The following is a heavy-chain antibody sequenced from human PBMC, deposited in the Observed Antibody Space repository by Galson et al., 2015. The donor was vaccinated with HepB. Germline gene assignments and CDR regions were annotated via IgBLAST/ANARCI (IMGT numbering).Heavy chain of an antibody. V-gene: IGHV1-2*02. CDR2: INPNSGGT. J-gene: IGHJ4*02. Sequence: SVKVSCKASGYTFTGYYMHWVRRAPGQGLEWMGWINPNSGGTNYAQKFQGRVTMTRDTSISTAYMELSRLRSDDTAVYYCVSPIVVVPAAIGVWGQGTLVTVSS. CDR1: GYTFTGYY. D-gene: IGHD2-2*02. CDR3: VSPIVVVPAAIGV.